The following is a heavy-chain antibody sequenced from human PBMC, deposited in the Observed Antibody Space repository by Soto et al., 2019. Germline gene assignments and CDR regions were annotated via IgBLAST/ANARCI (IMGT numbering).Heavy chain of an antibody. D-gene: IGHD3-22*01. V-gene: IGHV4-30-4*01. CDR3: ARAAYYDTDPGY. CDR2: IYYSGST. Sequence: PSETLSLTCTVSGGSISSGDYYWSWIRQPPGKGLEWTGYIYYSGSTYYNPSLKSRVTISVDTSKNQFSLKLSSVTAADTAVYYCARAAYYDTDPGYWGQGTLVTVSS. J-gene: IGHJ4*02. CDR1: GGSISSGDYY.